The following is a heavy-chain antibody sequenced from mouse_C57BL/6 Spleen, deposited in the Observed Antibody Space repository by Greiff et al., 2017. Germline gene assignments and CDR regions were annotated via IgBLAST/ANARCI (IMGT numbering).Heavy chain of an antibody. J-gene: IGHJ3*01. CDR2: IFPGSGST. CDR3: AYDYDGWFAY. Sequence: QVQLQQSGPELVKPGASVKISCKASGYTFTDYYINWVKQRPGQGLEWIGWIFPGSGSTYYNERFQGKATLTVDKSSSTAYMLRSSLTSEDSAVYFCAYDYDGWFAYWGQVTLVTVSA. CDR1: GYTFTDYY. D-gene: IGHD2-4*01. V-gene: IGHV1-75*01.